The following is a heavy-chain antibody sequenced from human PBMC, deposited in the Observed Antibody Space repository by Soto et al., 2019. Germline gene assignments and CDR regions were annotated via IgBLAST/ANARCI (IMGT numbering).Heavy chain of an antibody. V-gene: IGHV2-5*02. D-gene: IGHD2-21*02. CDR1: GFSLTTSGVG. Sequence: QITLKESGPTLVNPTQTLTLTCTFSGFSLTTSGVGVGWIRQPPGKALEWLALIYWDDDKRYSPSLKSRLTITKDTSKNQVVLTVTNMDPVDTATYSCARGTGGGNSCYFDYWGQGTLVTVSS. CDR3: ARGTGGGNSCYFDY. J-gene: IGHJ4*02. CDR2: IYWDDDK.